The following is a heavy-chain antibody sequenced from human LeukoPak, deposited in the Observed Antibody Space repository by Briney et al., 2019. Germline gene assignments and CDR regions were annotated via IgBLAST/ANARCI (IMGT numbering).Heavy chain of an antibody. J-gene: IGHJ6*03. V-gene: IGHV4-59*01. CDR1: GGSISSYY. Sequence: TSETLSLTCTVSGGSISSYYWSWIRQPPGKGLEWIGYIYYSGSTNYNPSLKSRVTISVDTSKNQFSLKLSPVTAADTAVYYCARDYYDSSGYSLRGYMDVWGKGTTVTVSS. CDR3: ARDYYDSSGYSLRGYMDV. D-gene: IGHD3-22*01. CDR2: IYYSGST.